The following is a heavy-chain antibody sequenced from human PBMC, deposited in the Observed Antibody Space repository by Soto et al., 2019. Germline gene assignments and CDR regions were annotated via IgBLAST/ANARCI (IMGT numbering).Heavy chain of an antibody. J-gene: IGHJ4*02. CDR2: IYWNDDK. CDR1: GFSLDYAVG. CDR3: AHSGHYESGGYLTFDY. Sequence: SGPTLVKPTQTLTLTCSFSGFSLDYAVGVGWIRQPPGKALEWLALIYWNDDKRYRPSLKSRLIITKDTSKNQVVLTMTNMDPVDTATYYCAHSGHYESGGYLTFDYWGQGTLVTVSS. D-gene: IGHD3-22*01. V-gene: IGHV2-5*01.